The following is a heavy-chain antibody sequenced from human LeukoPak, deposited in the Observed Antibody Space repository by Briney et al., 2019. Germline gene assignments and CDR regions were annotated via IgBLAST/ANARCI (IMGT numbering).Heavy chain of an antibody. V-gene: IGHV4-30-2*01. D-gene: IGHD2-21*02. Sequence: SETLSLTCTVSNGSVGSGGYSWSWVRQPPGKGLEWIGYVYHSGATYYNPSLKSRISIPMDRSKNQFSLRLRSVTAADTAVYFCASSHCGGDCFSSVAFDFWGHGTMVTVSS. CDR3: ASSHCGGDCFSSVAFDF. CDR1: NGSVGSGGYS. J-gene: IGHJ3*01. CDR2: VYHSGAT.